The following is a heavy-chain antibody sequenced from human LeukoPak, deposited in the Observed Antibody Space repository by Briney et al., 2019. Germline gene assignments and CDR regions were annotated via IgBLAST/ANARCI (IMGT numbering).Heavy chain of an antibody. J-gene: IGHJ4*02. CDR3: ARGSLLARQSLGGYSSGWYVGY. D-gene: IGHD6-19*01. CDR2: INPNSGGT. Sequence: ASVKVSCKASGGTFSSYAISWVRQAPGQGLEWMGWINPNSGGTNYAQKFQGRVTMTRDTSISTAYMELSRLRSDDTAVYYCARGSLLARQSLGGYSSGWYVGYWGQGTLVTVSS. CDR1: GGTFSSYA. V-gene: IGHV1-2*02.